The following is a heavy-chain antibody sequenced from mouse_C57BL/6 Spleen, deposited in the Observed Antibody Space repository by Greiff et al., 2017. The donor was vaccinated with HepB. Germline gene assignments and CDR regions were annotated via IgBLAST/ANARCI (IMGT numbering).Heavy chain of an antibody. CDR2: ISSGGSYT. J-gene: IGHJ2*01. V-gene: IGHV5-6*02. CDR3: ARRDYGSSLFDY. D-gene: IGHD1-1*01. CDR1: GFTFSSYG. Sequence: DVKLVESGGDLVKPGGSLKLSCAASGFTFSSYGMSWVRQTPDKRLEWVATISSGGSYTYYPDSVKGRFTISRDNAKNTLYLQMSSLKSEDTAMYYCARRDYGSSLFDYWGQGTTLTVSS.